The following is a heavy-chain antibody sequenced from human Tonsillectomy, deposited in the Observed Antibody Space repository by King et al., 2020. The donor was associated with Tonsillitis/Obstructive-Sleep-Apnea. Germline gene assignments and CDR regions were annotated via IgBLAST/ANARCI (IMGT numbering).Heavy chain of an antibody. V-gene: IGHV3-49*05. CDR3: TGDREYSSGWYVLNNYYYYYYMDV. CDR1: GFTFGDYA. CDR2: IRSKAYGGTT. Sequence: VQLVESGGGLVKPGRSLRLSCTASGFTFGDYAMSWFRQAPGKGLEWVGFIRSKAYGGTTEYAASVKGRFTISRDDSKSIAYLQMNSLKTEDTAVYYCTGDREYSSGWYVLNNYYYYYYMDVWGKGTTVTVSS. D-gene: IGHD6-19*01. J-gene: IGHJ6*03.